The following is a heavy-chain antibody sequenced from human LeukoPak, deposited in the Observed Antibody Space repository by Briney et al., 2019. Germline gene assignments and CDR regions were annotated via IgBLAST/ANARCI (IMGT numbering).Heavy chain of an antibody. CDR1: GGSISSSSYY. J-gene: IGHJ4*02. V-gene: IGHV4-39*01. CDR3: ARLSSSTDY. D-gene: IGHD6-13*01. CDR2: IYYSGST. Sequence: SETLSLTCTVSGGSISSSSYYWGWIRQPPGKGLEWIGSIYYSGSTYYNPSLKSRVTISVDTSKNQFSLKLSSVTAADTAVYYCARLSSSTDYWGQGTLVTVSS.